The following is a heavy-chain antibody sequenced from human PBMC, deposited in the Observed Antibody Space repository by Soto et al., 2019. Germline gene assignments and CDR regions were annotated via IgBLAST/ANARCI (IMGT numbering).Heavy chain of an antibody. CDR3: ARHATYYDILTGLYGMDV. Sequence: GGAPKNSWKGSGYSFSRHLSWGVGPVPRERLEWMGIIYPGDSDTRYSPSFQGQVTISADKSISTAYLQWSSLKASDTAMYYCARHATYYDILTGLYGMDVWGQGTTVTVSS. J-gene: IGHJ6*02. D-gene: IGHD3-9*01. CDR2: IYPGDSDT. CDR1: GYSFSRHL. V-gene: IGHV5-51*01.